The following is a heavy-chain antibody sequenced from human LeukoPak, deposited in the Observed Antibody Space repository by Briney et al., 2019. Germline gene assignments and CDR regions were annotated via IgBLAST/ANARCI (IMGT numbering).Heavy chain of an antibody. CDR3: ARDFRRAAAGDDY. J-gene: IGHJ4*02. D-gene: IGHD6-13*01. CDR2: ISSSSSTI. V-gene: IGHV3-48*04. CDR1: GFTFNSYS. Sequence: PGGSLRLSCAASGFTFNSYSMNWVRQAPGKGLEWVSYISSSSSTIYYADSVKGRFTISRDNAKNPLYLQMNSLRAEDTAVYYCARDFRRAAAGDDYWGQGTLVTVSS.